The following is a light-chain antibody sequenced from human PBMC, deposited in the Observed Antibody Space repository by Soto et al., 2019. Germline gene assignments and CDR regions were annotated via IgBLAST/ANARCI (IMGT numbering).Light chain of an antibody. CDR2: EVS. J-gene: IGLJ1*01. CDR3: SSYSATNYHYV. V-gene: IGLV2-8*01. Sequence: QSALTQPPSASGSFGQSVTISCTGTSSDVGGYNYVSWYQQHPGKAPKLMIYEVSERPSGVPDRFSGSKSGNTASLTVSGLQADDEADSYCSSYSATNYHYVFGTGTKVTVL. CDR1: SSDVGGYNY.